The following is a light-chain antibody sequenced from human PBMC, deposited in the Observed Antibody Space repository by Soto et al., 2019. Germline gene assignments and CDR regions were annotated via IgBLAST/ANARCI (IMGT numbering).Light chain of an antibody. CDR2: AAS. V-gene: IGKV1-39*01. Sequence: DIQMTQSPSSLSASVGASVTITCRASQNIYNYLNWYQQKPGKAPRLLIYAASTLHSGVPSRFSGSGSGTEFTLTINSLQHEDFATYYCQQANSSPYTFGQGTVLDIK. CDR1: QNIYNY. CDR3: QQANSSPYT. J-gene: IGKJ2*01.